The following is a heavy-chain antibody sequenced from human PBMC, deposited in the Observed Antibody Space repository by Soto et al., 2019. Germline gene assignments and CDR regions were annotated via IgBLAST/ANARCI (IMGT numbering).Heavy chain of an antibody. CDR1: GGSFSGYY. CDR2: INHSGST. D-gene: IGHD4-17*01. Sequence: QVQLQQWGAGLLKPSETLSLTCAVYGGSFSGYYWSWLRQPPGKGLEWIGEINHSGSTNYNPSLKSRVTISVDTSKNQFSLKLSSVTAAATAVYYCARVPPHYGGNSPFDYWGQGTLVTVSS. CDR3: ARVPPHYGGNSPFDY. J-gene: IGHJ4*02. V-gene: IGHV4-34*01.